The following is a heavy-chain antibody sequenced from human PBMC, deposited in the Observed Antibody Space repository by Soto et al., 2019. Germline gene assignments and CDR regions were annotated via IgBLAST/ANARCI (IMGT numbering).Heavy chain of an antibody. CDR3: AREPTIAVAGEAHFDY. V-gene: IGHV3-7*01. Sequence: PGGSLRLSCAASGFTFSSYWMSWVRQAPGKGLEWVANIKQDGSEKYYVDSVKGRFTISRDNAKNSLYLQMNSLRAEDTAVFYCAREPTIAVAGEAHFDYWGQGTLVTVSS. J-gene: IGHJ4*02. D-gene: IGHD6-19*01. CDR1: GFTFSSYW. CDR2: IKQDGSEK.